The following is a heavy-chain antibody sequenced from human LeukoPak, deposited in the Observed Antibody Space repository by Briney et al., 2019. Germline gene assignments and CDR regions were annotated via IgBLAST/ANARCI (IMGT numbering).Heavy chain of an antibody. J-gene: IGHJ5*02. CDR2: VNPSGGST. V-gene: IGHV1-46*01. CDR1: GYTFTSYF. CDR3: ASAVGPRGGNWFDP. Sequence: ASVKVSCKASGYTFTSYFMHWVRHAPGQGLEWMGVVNPSGGSTTYSQRFQGRVTMTRDTSTSTVYMDLSSLRSEDTAVYYCASAVGPRGGNWFDPWGQGTLVTVSS. D-gene: IGHD1-26*01.